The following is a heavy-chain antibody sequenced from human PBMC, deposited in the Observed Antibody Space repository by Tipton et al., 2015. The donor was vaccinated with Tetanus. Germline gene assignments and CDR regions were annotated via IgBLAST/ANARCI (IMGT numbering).Heavy chain of an antibody. V-gene: IGHV4-34*01. CDR3: ARRGYYYYYGMDV. CDR2: INHSGST. J-gene: IGHJ6*02. CDR1: GGSFSGYY. Sequence: GLVKPSETLSLTCAVYGGSFSGYYWSWIRQPPGKGLEWIGEINHSGSTNYTPSLKSRVTISVDTSKNQFSLKLSSVTAADTAVYYWARRGYYYYYGMDVWGQGTTVTVSS. D-gene: IGHD3-10*01.